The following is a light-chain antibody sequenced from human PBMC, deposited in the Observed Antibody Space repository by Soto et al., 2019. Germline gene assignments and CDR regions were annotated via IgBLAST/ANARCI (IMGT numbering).Light chain of an antibody. CDR1: QSISSW. CDR2: DAS. V-gene: IGKV1-5*01. J-gene: IGKJ1*01. CDR3: QQYNSIRRT. Sequence: DIQMTQSPSTLSASVGDRVTITCRASQSISSWLAWYQQKPGKAPKLLIYDASSLESGVPSRFSGSGSGTEFTPTISSLQPDDFATYYCQQYNSIRRTFGQGTKVDIK.